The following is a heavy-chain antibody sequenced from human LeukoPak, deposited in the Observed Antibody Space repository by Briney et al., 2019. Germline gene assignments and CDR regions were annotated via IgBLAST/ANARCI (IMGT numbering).Heavy chain of an antibody. CDR2: INHSGST. Sequence: SETLSLTCAVYGGSFSGYYWSWIRQPPGKGLEWIGEINHSGSTNYNPSLKSRVTISVDTSKNQFSLKLSSVTAADTAVCYCARGGQTGTTPFDYWGQGTLVTVSS. J-gene: IGHJ4*02. CDR1: GGSFSGYY. V-gene: IGHV4-34*01. D-gene: IGHD1-1*01. CDR3: ARGGQTGTTPFDY.